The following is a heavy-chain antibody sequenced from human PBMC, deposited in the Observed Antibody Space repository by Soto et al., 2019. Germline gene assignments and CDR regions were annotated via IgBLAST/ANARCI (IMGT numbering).Heavy chain of an antibody. D-gene: IGHD3-10*01. CDR2: ISSSSSYI. CDR3: AGSLITMVRGVHSQPDDY. J-gene: IGHJ4*02. V-gene: IGHV3-21*01. CDR1: GFTFSSYS. Sequence: GSLRLSCAASGFTFSSYSMNWVRQAPGKGLEWVSSISSSSSYIYYADSVKGRFTISRDNAKNSLYLQMNSLRAEDTAVYYCAGSLITMVRGVHSQPDDYWGQGTLVTVSS.